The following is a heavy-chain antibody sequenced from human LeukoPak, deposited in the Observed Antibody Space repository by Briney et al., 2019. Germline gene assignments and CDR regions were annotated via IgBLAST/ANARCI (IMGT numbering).Heavy chain of an antibody. Sequence: GGSLRLSCAASGFTFSGYSLNWVRQAPGKGLEWVSSISSSSTYVYYADSVKGRFTISRDNAKNSLYLQMNSLRAEDTAVYYCARQSPFGDYDYWGQGTLVTVSS. CDR1: GFTFSGYS. CDR2: ISSSSTYV. J-gene: IGHJ4*02. CDR3: ARQSPFGDYDY. V-gene: IGHV3-21*01. D-gene: IGHD4-17*01.